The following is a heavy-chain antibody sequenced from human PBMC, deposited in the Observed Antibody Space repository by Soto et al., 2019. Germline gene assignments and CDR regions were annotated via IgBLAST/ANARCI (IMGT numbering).Heavy chain of an antibody. CDR2: IDPSDSYT. Sequence: GESLKISCKGSGYSFTSYWISWVRQMPGKGLEWMGRIDPSDSYTNYSPSFQGHVTISADKSISTAYLQWSSLKASDTAMYYCARPGYYDSSGYYQIETDWGQGTLVTVSS. CDR1: GYSFTSYW. V-gene: IGHV5-10-1*01. D-gene: IGHD3-22*01. J-gene: IGHJ4*02. CDR3: ARPGYYDSSGYYQIETD.